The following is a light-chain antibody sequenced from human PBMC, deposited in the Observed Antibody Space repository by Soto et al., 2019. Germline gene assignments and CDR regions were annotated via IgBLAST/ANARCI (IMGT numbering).Light chain of an antibody. CDR2: EVT. Sequence: QSALTQPASVSGSPGQSIAISCTGTSSDVGSYNYVSWYQQYPGKAPQLMIFEVTNRPSGVSNRFSGSKSGNMASLTISGLQAEDVAGYYCSSYTASSTHVFGTGTKLTVL. V-gene: IGLV2-14*01. CDR1: SSDVGSYNY. J-gene: IGLJ1*01. CDR3: SSYTASSTHV.